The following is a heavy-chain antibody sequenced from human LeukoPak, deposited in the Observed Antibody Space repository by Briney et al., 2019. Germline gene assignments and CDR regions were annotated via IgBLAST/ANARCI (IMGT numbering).Heavy chain of an antibody. J-gene: IGHJ4*02. D-gene: IGHD6-19*01. CDR1: GGSINNYY. Sequence: SETLSLTCSVSGGSINNYYWSWIRQPPGKGLEWFGYIYYDGSTNYNPSLKSRVSVSVDTSKNQFSLKLSSVTAADTAVYYCARLGSSGYYFFDYWGQGTLVTVSS. V-gene: IGHV4-59*12. CDR3: ARLGSSGYYFFDY. CDR2: IYYDGST.